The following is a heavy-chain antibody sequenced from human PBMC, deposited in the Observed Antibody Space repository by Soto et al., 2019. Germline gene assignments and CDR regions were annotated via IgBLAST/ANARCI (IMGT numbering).Heavy chain of an antibody. J-gene: IGHJ4*02. Sequence: QLQLQESGPGLVKPSETLSLTCTVSGGSISSSTYYWGWMRQPPGKGLEWIASFFIGGNTYYNPSLKSRVTISVDTSKNQFSLKLSSVTAADTAVYFCAIRHGLDIDAYYWGQVILVTVSS. CDR1: GGSISSSTYY. CDR3: AIRHGLDIDAYY. D-gene: IGHD3-10*01. V-gene: IGHV4-39*01. CDR2: FFIGGNT.